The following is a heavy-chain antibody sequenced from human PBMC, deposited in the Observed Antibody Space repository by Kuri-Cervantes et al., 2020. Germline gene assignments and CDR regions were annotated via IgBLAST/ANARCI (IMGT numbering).Heavy chain of an antibody. Sequence: GGSLRLSCAASAFTFSTYEMNWVRQAPGKGLEWVAVISYDGSNKYYADSVKGRFTISRDNSKNTLYLQMNSLRAEDTAVYYCARARLGSGSYFTRFVMDIWGQGTTVTVSS. V-gene: IGHV3-30-3*01. CDR2: ISYDGSNK. J-gene: IGHJ6*02. CDR1: AFTFSTYE. D-gene: IGHD3-10*01. CDR3: ARARLGSGSYFTRFVMDI.